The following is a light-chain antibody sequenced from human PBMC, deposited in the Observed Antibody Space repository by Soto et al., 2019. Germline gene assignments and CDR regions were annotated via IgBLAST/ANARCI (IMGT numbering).Light chain of an antibody. Sequence: EIVMTQSPATLSVSPGDRATLSCRASQSVSSNLAWYQQKPGQAPRLLIYGASTRATGIPARFSGSGSGTDFTLTISSLQSEDFAVYSCQQYNNWPRTFGQGTKLEIK. CDR3: QQYNNWPRT. V-gene: IGKV3-15*01. CDR2: GAS. J-gene: IGKJ2*01. CDR1: QSVSSN.